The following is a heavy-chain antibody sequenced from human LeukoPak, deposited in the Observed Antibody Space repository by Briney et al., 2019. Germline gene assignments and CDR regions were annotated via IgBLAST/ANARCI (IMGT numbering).Heavy chain of an antibody. D-gene: IGHD2-8*01. CDR2: IYTSGNT. Sequence: SETLSLTCTVSGGSISGYYWSWIRQPPGKGLEWIGYIYTSGNTNHNPSLKSRVTISVDTSKNQFSLKLSSVTAADTAVYYCARGGVVLMVYASAEYFQHWGQGTLVTVSS. CDR3: ARGGVVLMVYASAEYFQH. J-gene: IGHJ1*01. CDR1: GGSISGYY. V-gene: IGHV4-4*09.